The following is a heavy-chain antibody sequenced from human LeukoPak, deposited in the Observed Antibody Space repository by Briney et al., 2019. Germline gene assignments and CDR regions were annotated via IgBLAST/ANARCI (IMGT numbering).Heavy chain of an antibody. V-gene: IGHV4-34*12. J-gene: IGHJ3*02. D-gene: IGHD3-10*01. CDR3: AKSNGYGLIYI. CDR2: IFYIGGT. CDR1: GWSFSGYS. Sequence: SETLSLTCAVYGWSFSGYSWSWVRQPPGKALEWIWHIFYIGGTSYNTSLKSRVTISPETTTNKLSLILNSVTTAETAVYYYAKSNGYGLIYIGGRGTMVTASS.